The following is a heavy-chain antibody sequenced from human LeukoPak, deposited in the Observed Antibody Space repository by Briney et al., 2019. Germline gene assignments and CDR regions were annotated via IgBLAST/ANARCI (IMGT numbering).Heavy chain of an antibody. V-gene: IGHV4-39*01. CDR3: ARLDDYEISSYFDY. CDR2: IYYSGST. J-gene: IGHJ4*02. Sequence: TSETLSLTCTVSGGSISSSSYYWGWIRQPPGKGLEWIGSIYYSGSTYYNPSLKSRVTISVDTSKNQFSLKLSSVTAADTAVYYCARLDDYEISSYFDYWGQGTLVTVSS. D-gene: IGHD4-17*01. CDR1: GGSISSSSYY.